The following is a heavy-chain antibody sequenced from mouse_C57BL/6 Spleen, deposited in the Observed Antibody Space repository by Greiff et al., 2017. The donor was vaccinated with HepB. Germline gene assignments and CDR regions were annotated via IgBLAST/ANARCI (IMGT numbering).Heavy chain of an antibody. Sequence: EVQRVESGGGLVQPGGSLSLSCAASGFTFTDYYMSWVRQPPGKALEWLGFIRNKANGYTTEYSASVKGRFTISRDNSQSILYLQMNALRAEDSATYYCARYSDYDDFDYWGQGTTLTVSS. D-gene: IGHD2-4*01. CDR2: IRNKANGYTT. V-gene: IGHV7-3*01. J-gene: IGHJ2*01. CDR1: GFTFTDYY. CDR3: ARYSDYDDFDY.